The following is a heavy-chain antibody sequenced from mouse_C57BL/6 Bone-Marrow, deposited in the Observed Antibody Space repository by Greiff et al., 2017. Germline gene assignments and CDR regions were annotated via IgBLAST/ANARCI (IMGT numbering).Heavy chain of an antibody. V-gene: IGHV1-7*01. CDR3: NGGYGMYDFDY. CDR2: INPSSGYT. Sequence: VQLQQSGAELAKPGASVKLSCKASGYTFTSYWMHWVKQRPGQGLEWIGYINPSSGYTKSNQKFKDKATLTADKSSSTAYMQLISLTYEDSAVYYCNGGYGMYDFDYWGQGTTLTVSS. J-gene: IGHJ2*01. D-gene: IGHD2-10*02. CDR1: GYTFTSYW.